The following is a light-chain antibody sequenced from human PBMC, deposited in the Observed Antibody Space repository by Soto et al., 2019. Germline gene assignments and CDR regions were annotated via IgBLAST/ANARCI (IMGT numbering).Light chain of an antibody. Sequence: QSALSQPASVSGSPGQSITISCTGTSSDVGGFEYVSWYQHQPGKAPKLIIYDVTKRPSGVSNRFSGSKSGITASLTISGIQAEDEGDYYCGSITRSSTSVFGTGTKVTVL. CDR3: GSITRSSTSV. CDR2: DVT. V-gene: IGLV2-14*01. J-gene: IGLJ1*01. CDR1: SSDVGGFEY.